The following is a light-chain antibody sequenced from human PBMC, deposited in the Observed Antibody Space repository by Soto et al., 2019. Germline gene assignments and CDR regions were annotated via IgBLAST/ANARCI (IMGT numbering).Light chain of an antibody. J-gene: IGLJ1*01. V-gene: IGLV2-14*01. Sequence: QSVLTQPASVSGSPGPSITISCTGTSSDVGGYNYVSWYQQHPGKAPKLMIYAVTNRPSGVSNRFSGSKSGNTASLTISGLQAEDEADYYCSSYTSSSTLVFGTGTKVHRP. CDR2: AVT. CDR3: SSYTSSSTLV. CDR1: SSDVGGYNY.